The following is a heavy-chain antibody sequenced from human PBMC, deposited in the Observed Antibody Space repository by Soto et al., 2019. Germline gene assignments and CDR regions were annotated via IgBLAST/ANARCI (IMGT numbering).Heavy chain of an antibody. V-gene: IGHV3-21*01. CDR3: EKVGSSGWSQYFQH. CDR2: ISSGSSDT. J-gene: IGHJ1*01. CDR1: GFTFSRVS. D-gene: IGHD6-19*01. Sequence: PGGSLRLSCEASGFTFSRVSMNWVRQVPGKGLEWVASISSGSSDTWYADSVKGRFIISRDNPKNTLYLQMNSLRAEDTAVYYCEKVGSSGWSQYFQHWSQRTLVTVSS.